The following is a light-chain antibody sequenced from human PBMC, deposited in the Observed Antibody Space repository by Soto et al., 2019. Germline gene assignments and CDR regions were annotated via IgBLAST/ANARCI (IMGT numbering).Light chain of an antibody. V-gene: IGKV1-5*01. Sequence: VDRVPITCRASQSISTWLAWYQQKPGTAPKLLIYDASSLESGVPSRFSGSGSGTEFTLTINSLQPDDFATYYCQQYNNYPWTFGQGTKVDIK. CDR1: QSISTW. J-gene: IGKJ1*01. CDR2: DAS. CDR3: QQYNNYPWT.